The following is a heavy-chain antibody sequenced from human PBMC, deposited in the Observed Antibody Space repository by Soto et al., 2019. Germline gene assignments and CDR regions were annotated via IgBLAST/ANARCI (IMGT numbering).Heavy chain of an antibody. V-gene: IGHV1-18*01. CDR1: GYTFTSYG. D-gene: IGHD2-2*01. J-gene: IGHJ6*03. Sequence: GASVKVSCKASGYTFTSYGISWVRQAPGQGLEWMGWISAYNGNTNYAQKLQGRVTMTTDTSTSTAYMELRSLRSDDTAVYYCARDYCSSTSCYYYYYYMDVWGKGTTVPVSS. CDR3: ARDYCSSTSCYYYYYYMDV. CDR2: ISAYNGNT.